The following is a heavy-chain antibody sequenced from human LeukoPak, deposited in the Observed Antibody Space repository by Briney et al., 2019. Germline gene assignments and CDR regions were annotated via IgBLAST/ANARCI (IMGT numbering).Heavy chain of an antibody. D-gene: IGHD6-19*01. Sequence: PGGSLRLSCAASGFTFNNAWMSWVRQAPGKGLEWVGRIKSKTDGGTTDNAAPVKGRFTISRDNAKNSLYLQMNSLRAEDTAVYYCASTTSHSDWYSFDYWGQGTLVSVSS. CDR3: ASTTSHSDWYSFDY. CDR2: IKSKTDGGTT. CDR1: GFTFNNAW. V-gene: IGHV3-15*01. J-gene: IGHJ4*02.